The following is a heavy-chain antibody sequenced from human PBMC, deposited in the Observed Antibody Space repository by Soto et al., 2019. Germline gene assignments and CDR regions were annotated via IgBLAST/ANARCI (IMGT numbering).Heavy chain of an antibody. D-gene: IGHD7-27*01. CDR1: GYIFTSYW. CDR2: IDPTDSYT. Sequence: GDSLKSSCKVSGYIFTSYWISWVRQMPGKGLEWMGRIDPTDSYTDYSPSFQGHVTISVDKSINTAYLQWSSLKASDSAMYYCARLPVLSLVAVWGFDYWCLGTLVTVSS. CDR3: ARLPVLSLVAVWGFDY. V-gene: IGHV5-10-1*01. J-gene: IGHJ4*02.